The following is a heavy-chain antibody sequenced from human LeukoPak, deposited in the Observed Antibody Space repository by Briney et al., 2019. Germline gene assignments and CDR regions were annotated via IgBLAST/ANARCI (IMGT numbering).Heavy chain of an antibody. J-gene: IGHJ4*02. Sequence: PSETLSLTCTVSGASISDYYWTWIRQPPGKGLEWIGHIYYSGNTIYNPSLKSRVTISIDTSKNQFSLKLSSVTAADTALYYCARWEYGSGSYCRYWGQGTLVTVSP. D-gene: IGHD3-10*01. CDR1: GASISDYY. V-gene: IGHV4-59*08. CDR3: ARWEYGSGSYCRY. CDR2: IYYSGNT.